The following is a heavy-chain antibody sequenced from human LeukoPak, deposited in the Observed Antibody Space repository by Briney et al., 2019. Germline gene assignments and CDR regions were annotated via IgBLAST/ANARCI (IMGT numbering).Heavy chain of an antibody. CDR1: GGSINGYY. J-gene: IGHJ4*02. V-gene: IGHV4-59*08. D-gene: IGHD6-19*01. Sequence: SETLSLTCTVSGGSINGYYCSWIRQPPGRGLEWIGYIYYSGNTNYSPSLKSRVTISVDASRNQFSLRLRSVTAADTAVYFCARHGIGAVPAEYVDYWGQGTLVTVSS. CDR2: IYYSGNT. CDR3: ARHGIGAVPAEYVDY.